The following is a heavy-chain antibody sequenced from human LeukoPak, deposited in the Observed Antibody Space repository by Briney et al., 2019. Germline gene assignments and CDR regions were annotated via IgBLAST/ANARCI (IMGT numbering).Heavy chain of an antibody. Sequence: PGGSLGLSCAASGFTFSSYAMSWVRQAPGKGLEWVSAISGSGGSTCYADSVKGRFTISRDNSKNTLYLQMNSLRAEDTAVYYCARVWFGELGPSDYWGQGTLVTVSS. CDR3: ARVWFGELGPSDY. D-gene: IGHD3-10*01. CDR1: GFTFSSYA. V-gene: IGHV3-23*01. CDR2: ISGSGGST. J-gene: IGHJ4*02.